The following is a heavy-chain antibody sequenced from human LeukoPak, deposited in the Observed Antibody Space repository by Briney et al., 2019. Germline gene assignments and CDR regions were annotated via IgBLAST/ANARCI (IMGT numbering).Heavy chain of an antibody. Sequence: ASVKVSCKASGYTFISYGISWVRQAPGQGLGWMGWISANNGNTNYAQKLQGRVTMTTDTSTSTAYMELRSLRSDDTAVYYCARGATAMASNDYWGQGTLVTVSS. V-gene: IGHV1-18*01. D-gene: IGHD5-18*01. CDR3: ARGATAMASNDY. CDR1: GYTFISYG. CDR2: ISANNGNT. J-gene: IGHJ4*02.